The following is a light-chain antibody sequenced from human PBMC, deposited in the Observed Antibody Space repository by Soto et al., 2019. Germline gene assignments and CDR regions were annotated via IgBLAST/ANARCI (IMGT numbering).Light chain of an antibody. V-gene: IGKV1-39*01. CDR1: QSVSSY. J-gene: IGKJ2*01. Sequence: DIQMTQSPSSLSASVGDRVTITCRASQSVSSYLNWYQQKQGKAPKLLIYAESSLTSGVPPRFSGSGSGTDFTLTISSLQPEDFATYYCQQSYSTPPYTFGQGTKLEIK. CDR3: QQSYSTPPYT. CDR2: AES.